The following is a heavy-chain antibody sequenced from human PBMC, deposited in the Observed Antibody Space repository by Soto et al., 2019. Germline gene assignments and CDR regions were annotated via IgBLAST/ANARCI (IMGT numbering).Heavy chain of an antibody. Sequence: GGSLRLSCAASGFTFRSYAMHWVRQAPGKGLEWVAVVSYDGSDKNYADSVKGRFSVSRDNSNNTMFLQMNSLKPDDTAVYYCAKEFPSSGSYGWFDPWGQGTLVTVSS. V-gene: IGHV3-30*18. CDR1: GFTFRSYA. CDR3: AKEFPSSGSYGWFDP. J-gene: IGHJ5*02. D-gene: IGHD2-2*01. CDR2: VSYDGSDK.